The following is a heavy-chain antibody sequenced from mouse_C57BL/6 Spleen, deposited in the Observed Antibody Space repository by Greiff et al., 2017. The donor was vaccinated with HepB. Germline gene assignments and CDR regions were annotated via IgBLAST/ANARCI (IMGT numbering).Heavy chain of an antibody. J-gene: IGHJ3*01. CDR3: ARENYYGSFAY. V-gene: IGHV1-85*01. CDR2: IYPRDGST. D-gene: IGHD1-2*01. CDR1: GYTFTSYD. Sequence: QVQLKQSGPELVKPGASVKLSCKASGYTFTSYDINWVKQRPGQGLEWIGWIYPRDGSTKYNEKFKGKATLTVDTSSSTAYMELHRLTSEDSAVYFCARENYYGSFAYWGQGTLVTVSA.